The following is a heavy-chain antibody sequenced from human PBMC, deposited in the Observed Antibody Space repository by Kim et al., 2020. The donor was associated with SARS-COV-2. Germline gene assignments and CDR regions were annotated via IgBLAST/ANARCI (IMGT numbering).Heavy chain of an antibody. Sequence: DSVKGRFTISRDNSKNTRYLQMNSLRAADTAVYYCTRDAGLLQNWYFARWGRGTLVTVS. CDR3: TRDAGLLQNWYFAR. J-gene: IGHJ2*01. D-gene: IGHD2-15*01. V-gene: IGHV3-30*01.